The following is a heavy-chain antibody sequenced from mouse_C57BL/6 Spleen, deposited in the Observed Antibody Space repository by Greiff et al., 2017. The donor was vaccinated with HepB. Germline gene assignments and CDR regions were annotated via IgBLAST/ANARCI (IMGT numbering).Heavy chain of an antibody. CDR3: ARGQNWDPYAMDY. Sequence: EVKLVESEGGLVQPGSSMKLSCTASGFTFSDYYMAWVRQVPEKGLEWVANINYDGSSTYYLDSLKSRFIISRDNAKNILYLQMSSLKSEDTATYYCARGQNWDPYAMDYWGQGTSVTVSS. J-gene: IGHJ4*01. V-gene: IGHV5-16*01. CDR1: GFTFSDYY. CDR2: INYDGSST. D-gene: IGHD4-1*01.